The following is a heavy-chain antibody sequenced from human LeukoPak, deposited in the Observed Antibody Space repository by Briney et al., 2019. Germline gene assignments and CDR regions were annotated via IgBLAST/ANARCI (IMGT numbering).Heavy chain of an antibody. CDR2: IIPIFGTA. Sequence: ASVKVSCKASGGTFSSYAISWVRQAPGQGLEWMRGIIPIFGTANYAQKFQGRVTMTRDTSTSTVYTELSSLRSEDTAVYYCARDQGKYYDSSGYNWFDPWGQGTLVTVSS. V-gene: IGHV1-69*05. CDR1: GGTFSSYA. D-gene: IGHD3-22*01. CDR3: ARDQGKYYDSSGYNWFDP. J-gene: IGHJ5*02.